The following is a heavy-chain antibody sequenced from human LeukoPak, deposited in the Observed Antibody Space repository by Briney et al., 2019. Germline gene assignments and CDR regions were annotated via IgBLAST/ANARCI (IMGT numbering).Heavy chain of an antibody. V-gene: IGHV4-59*12. D-gene: IGHD3-10*01. CDR3: ARAKGYYGSGSYWDYYYYYYMDV. Sequence: SETLSLTCTVSGGSISSNYWSWIRQPPGKGLEWIGYIYYSGSTDYNPSLKSRVTMSVDTSKNQFSLKLSSVTAADTAVYYCARAKGYYGSGSYWDYYYYYYMDVWGKGTTVTISS. CDR1: GGSISSNY. CDR2: IYYSGST. J-gene: IGHJ6*03.